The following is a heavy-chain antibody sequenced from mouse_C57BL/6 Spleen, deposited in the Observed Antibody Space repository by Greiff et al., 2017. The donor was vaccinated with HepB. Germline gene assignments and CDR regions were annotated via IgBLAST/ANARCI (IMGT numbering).Heavy chain of an antibody. CDR3: AIYGKPSYWYFDV. Sequence: VQLQQPGAELVKPGASVKVSCKASGYTFTSYWMHWVKQRPGQGLEWIGRIHPSDSDTNYNQKFKGKATLTVDKSSSTAYMQLSSLTSEDSAVYYCAIYGKPSYWYFDVWGTGTTVTVSS. D-gene: IGHD2-1*01. CDR2: IHPSDSDT. CDR1: GYTFTSYW. V-gene: IGHV1-74*01. J-gene: IGHJ1*03.